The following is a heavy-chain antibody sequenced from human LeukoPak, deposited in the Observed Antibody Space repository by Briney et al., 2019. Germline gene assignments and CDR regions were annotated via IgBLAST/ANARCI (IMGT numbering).Heavy chain of an antibody. CDR2: INPNSGGT. D-gene: IGHD5-12*01. J-gene: IGHJ4*02. CDR1: GYTFTGYY. CDR3: ASDRGGYDSFDY. V-gene: IGHV1-2*02. Sequence: ASVKVSCKASGYTFTGYYMHWVRQAPGQGLEWMGWINPNSGGTNYARKFQGRVTMTRDTSISTAYMELSRLRSDDTAVYYCASDRGGYDSFDYWGQGTLVTVSS.